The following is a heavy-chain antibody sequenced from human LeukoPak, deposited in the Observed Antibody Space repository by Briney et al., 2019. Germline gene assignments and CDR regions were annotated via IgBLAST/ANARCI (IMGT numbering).Heavy chain of an antibody. V-gene: IGHV4-34*01. D-gene: IGHD3-22*01. Sequence: PSETLSLTCAVYGGSFSGYYWSWIRQPPGKGLEWIGEINHSGSTNYNPSLKSRVTISVDTSKNQFSLKLSSVTAADTAVYYCARGNYYDSRGVRRAAPYFDYWGQGTLVTVSS. CDR1: GGSFSGYY. CDR3: ARGNYYDSRGVRRAAPYFDY. J-gene: IGHJ4*02. CDR2: INHSGST.